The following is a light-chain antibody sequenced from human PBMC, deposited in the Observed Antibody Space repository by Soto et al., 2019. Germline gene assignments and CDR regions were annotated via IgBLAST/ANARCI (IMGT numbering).Light chain of an antibody. CDR2: DVS. J-gene: IGLJ1*01. CDR3: SSYTSSSTLEGYV. CDR1: SSDVGGYNY. V-gene: IGLV2-14*01. Sequence: QSALTQPASVSGSPGQSITISCTGTSSDVGGYNYVSWYQQHPGKAPKLMIYDVSNRPSGVSNRFSGSKSGSTASLTISGLQAEDEADYYCSSYTSSSTLEGYVFGTGTKLTVL.